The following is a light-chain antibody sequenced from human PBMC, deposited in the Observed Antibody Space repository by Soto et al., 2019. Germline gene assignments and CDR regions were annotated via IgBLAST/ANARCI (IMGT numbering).Light chain of an antibody. V-gene: IGLV1-44*01. Sequence: VVTQPHSASGTPGQRVTISCSGSSSNIGTSSVHWFQQLPGTAPKLLISTTNQRPSGVPERFSGSKSGTSASLAISGLQSEAEADYYCAAWDDSLNGHVFGTGTKLTVL. CDR3: AAWDDSLNGHV. CDR1: SSNIGTSS. J-gene: IGLJ1*01. CDR2: TTN.